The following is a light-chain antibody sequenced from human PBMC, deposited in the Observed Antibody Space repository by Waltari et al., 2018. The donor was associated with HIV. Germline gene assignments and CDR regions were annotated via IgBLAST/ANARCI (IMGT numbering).Light chain of an antibody. CDR2: ANQ. Sequence: QSELTQPPSASGTPGQRVTISCSGSSSNIGSYTVNWYQQLPGTAPKLLIYANQQRPSGVPDRFAGAQSDTAASLASGGLQSEDEADYYCATWDASLSGPVFGGGTKLTVL. CDR1: SSNIGSYT. V-gene: IGLV1-44*01. CDR3: ATWDASLSGPV. J-gene: IGLJ2*01.